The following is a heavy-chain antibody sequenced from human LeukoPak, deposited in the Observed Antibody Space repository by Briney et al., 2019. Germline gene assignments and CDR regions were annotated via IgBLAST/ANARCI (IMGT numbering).Heavy chain of an antibody. J-gene: IGHJ4*02. V-gene: IGHV4-34*01. CDR2: INHSGST. CDR1: GGSFSGYY. CDR3: ATAYDILTGYSA. D-gene: IGHD3-9*01. Sequence: SETLSLTCAVYGGSFSGYYWSWIRQPPGKGLEWIGEINHSGSTNYNPSLKSRVTISVDTSKNQFSLKLSSVTAADTAVYYCATAYDILTGYSAWGQGTLVTVSS.